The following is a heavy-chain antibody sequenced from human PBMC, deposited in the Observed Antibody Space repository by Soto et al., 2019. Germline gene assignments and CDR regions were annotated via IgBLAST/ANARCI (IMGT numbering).Heavy chain of an antibody. J-gene: IGHJ4*02. CDR2: VDGSGGDT. CDR3: AKEIFAAAYAAPSAFEL. D-gene: IGHD2-8*01. V-gene: IGHV3-23*01. CDR1: GFTFSSHA. Sequence: GWSLRLSCSSSGFTFSSHAMGWLRQAPGTGPECVAFVDGSGGDTSYADSVKGRFTISRDTSDNSLYLHMNSLRDEDTGRYFCAKEIFAAAYAAPSAFELWGRGTLVTVSS.